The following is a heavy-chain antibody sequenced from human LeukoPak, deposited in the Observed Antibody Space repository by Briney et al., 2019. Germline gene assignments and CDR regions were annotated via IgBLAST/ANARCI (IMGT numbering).Heavy chain of an antibody. CDR1: GFRFSTYK. J-gene: IGHJ4*02. D-gene: IGHD2-15*01. Sequence: PGGSLRLSCLASGFRFSTYKMNWVRQAPGEGLEWVSSITSSGDYLYYADSVKGRFTISRDNAKNSLYLQMNSLRAEDAAVYYCAKAPVTSCRGAFCYPFDYWGQGTLVTVSS. V-gene: IGHV3-21*04. CDR2: ITSSGDYL. CDR3: AKAPVTSCRGAFCYPFDY.